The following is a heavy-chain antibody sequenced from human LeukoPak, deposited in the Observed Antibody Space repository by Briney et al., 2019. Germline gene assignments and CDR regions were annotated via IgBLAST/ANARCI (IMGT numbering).Heavy chain of an antibody. CDR1: NDSIRRENFY. CDR3: AREGDKYANWFDT. D-gene: IGHD2-8*01. CDR2: IYSTGRS. V-gene: IGHV4-61*02. J-gene: IGHJ5*02. Sequence: SQTLSLTCTVSNDSIRRENFYWSWIRQPAGKGLEWIGRIYSTGRSDYNPSLKSRITMSVDTSKNQFSLNLSSVTAADTAVYYCAREGDKYANWFDTWGQGTLVTVSS.